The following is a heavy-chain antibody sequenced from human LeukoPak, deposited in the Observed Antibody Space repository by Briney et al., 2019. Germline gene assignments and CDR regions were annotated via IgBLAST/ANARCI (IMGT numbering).Heavy chain of an antibody. J-gene: IGHJ4*02. V-gene: IGHV3-30-3*01. CDR3: ARDPAATGTLDY. Sequence: GGSLRLSCAASGFTFSAYWMHWVRQALGKGLEWVAVISYDGSNKYYADSVKGRFTISRDNSKNTLYLQMNSLRAEDTAVYYCARDPAATGTLDYWGQGTLVTVSS. CDR2: ISYDGSNK. D-gene: IGHD1-1*01. CDR1: GFTFSAYW.